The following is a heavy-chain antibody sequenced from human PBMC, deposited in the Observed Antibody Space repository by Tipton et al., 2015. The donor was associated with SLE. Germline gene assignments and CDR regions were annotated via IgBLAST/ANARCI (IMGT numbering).Heavy chain of an antibody. J-gene: IGHJ6*02. Sequence: QSGPEVKKPGASVHVSCKASGYTFISSDITWVRQAPGQGLEWMGWISPYNGHTKYAQNLQGRVTMTTDTSTSTAYLELRSLRCDDTAVYYCARVLVPLPNYYSAADVWGQGTTVTVSS. D-gene: IGHD3-22*01. V-gene: IGHV1-18*01. CDR2: ISPYNGHT. CDR3: ARVLVPLPNYYSAADV. CDR1: GYTFISSD.